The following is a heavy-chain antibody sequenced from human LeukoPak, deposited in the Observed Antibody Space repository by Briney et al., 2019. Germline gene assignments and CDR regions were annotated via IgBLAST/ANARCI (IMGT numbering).Heavy chain of an antibody. D-gene: IGHD1-26*01. CDR3: VRDLWGFDY. J-gene: IGHJ4*02. CDR2: IGGDDVTA. CDR1: GFSFRTLA. Sequence: GGSLRLSCSASGFSFRTLAMHWVRQAPGRGLEYLAVIGGDDVTAYFADSVKGRFTVSRDISTNTLYLQMTSLQPEDTAVYYCVRDLWGFDYWGQGTLVTVSS. V-gene: IGHV3-64D*06.